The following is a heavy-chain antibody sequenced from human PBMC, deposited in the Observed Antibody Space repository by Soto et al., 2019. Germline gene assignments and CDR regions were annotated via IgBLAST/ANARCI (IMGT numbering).Heavy chain of an antibody. J-gene: IGHJ3*02. Sequence: PGESLKISCKGSGYSFTSCWIGWVRQMPGKGMEWMGIIYPGDSDTRYSPSLQGQVTISADKSISTAYLQWSSLKASDTAMYYCATQPRKYDILTGYPNAFDIWGQGTMVTVSS. V-gene: IGHV5-51*01. CDR1: GYSFTSCW. D-gene: IGHD3-9*01. CDR2: IYPGDSDT. CDR3: ATQPRKYDILTGYPNAFDI.